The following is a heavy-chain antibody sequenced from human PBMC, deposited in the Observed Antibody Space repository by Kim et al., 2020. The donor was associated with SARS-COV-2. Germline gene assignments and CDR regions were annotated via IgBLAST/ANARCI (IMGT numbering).Heavy chain of an antibody. V-gene: IGHV3-30*04. D-gene: IGHD3-10*01. CDR2: ISYDGSNK. J-gene: IGHJ4*02. CDR3: ARGPYGSGSLMY. CDR1: GFTFSSYA. Sequence: GGSLRLSCAASGFTFSSYAMHWVRQAPGKGLEWVAVISYDGSNKYYADSVKGRFTISSDNSKNTLYPQMNSLRAEATAVYYCARGPYGSGSLMYWGQGT.